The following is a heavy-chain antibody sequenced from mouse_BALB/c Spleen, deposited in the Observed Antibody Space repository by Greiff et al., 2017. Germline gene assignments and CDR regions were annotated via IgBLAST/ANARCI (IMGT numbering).Heavy chain of an antibody. Sequence: VMLVESGPGLVAPSQSLSITCTVSGFSLTSYGVHWVRQPPGKGLEWLGVIWAGGSTNYNSALMSRLSISKDNSKSQVFLKMNSLQTDDTAMYYCARVSYDGYFYAMDYWGQGTSVTVSS. CDR1: GFSLTSYG. J-gene: IGHJ4*01. D-gene: IGHD2-3*01. CDR3: ARVSYDGYFYAMDY. V-gene: IGHV2-9*02. CDR2: IWAGGST.